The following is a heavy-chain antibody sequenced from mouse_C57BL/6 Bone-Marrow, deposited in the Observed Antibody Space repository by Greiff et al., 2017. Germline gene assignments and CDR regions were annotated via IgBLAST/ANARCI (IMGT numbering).Heavy chain of an antibody. V-gene: IGHV5-15*01. Sequence: EVQGVESGGGLVQPGGSLKLSCAASGFTFSDYGMAWVRQAPRKGPEWVAFISNLAYSIYYADTVTGRFTISRENAKNTLYLEMSSLRSEDTAMYYCARGAATPWYFDVWGTGTTVTVSS. CDR2: ISNLAYSI. CDR3: ARGAATPWYFDV. CDR1: GFTFSDYG. J-gene: IGHJ1*03.